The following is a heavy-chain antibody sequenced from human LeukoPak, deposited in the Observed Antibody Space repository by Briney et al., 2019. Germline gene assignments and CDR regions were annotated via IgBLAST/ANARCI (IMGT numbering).Heavy chain of an antibody. V-gene: IGHV3-30*02. Sequence: GGSLRLSCAASGFTFSSYGMHWVRQAPGMGLEWVAFIRYDGSNKYYADSVKGRFTISRDNSKNTLYLQMNSLRAEDTAVYYCAKDGYCTNGVCLVWGQGTLVTVSS. CDR1: GFTFSSYG. J-gene: IGHJ4*02. CDR2: IRYDGSNK. CDR3: AKDGYCTNGVCLV. D-gene: IGHD2-8*01.